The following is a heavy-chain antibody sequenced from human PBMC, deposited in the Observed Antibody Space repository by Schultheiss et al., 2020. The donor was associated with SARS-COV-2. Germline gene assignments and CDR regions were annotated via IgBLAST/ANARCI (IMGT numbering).Heavy chain of an antibody. D-gene: IGHD1-26*01. J-gene: IGHJ6*02. CDR2: ISSSSSTI. V-gene: IGHV3-11*04. Sequence: LSLTCAVYGGSFSGYYWSWIRQPPGKGLEWVSYISSSSSTIYYTDSLKGRFTISRDNAKNSLYLQMNSLRVEDTAVYYCARDQYIGGSYYRRYYYGMDVWGQGTTVTVSS. CDR1: GGSFSGYY. CDR3: ARDQYIGGSYYRRYYYGMDV.